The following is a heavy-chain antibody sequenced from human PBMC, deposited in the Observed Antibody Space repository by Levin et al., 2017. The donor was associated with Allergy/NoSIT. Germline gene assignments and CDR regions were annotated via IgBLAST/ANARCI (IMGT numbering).Heavy chain of an antibody. CDR2: ISGTGRTT. CDR3: AKDRGYDSSGFDY. V-gene: IGHV3-23*01. D-gene: IGHD3-22*01. J-gene: IGHJ4*02. CDR1: GFTFASYT. Sequence: QAGGSLRLSCAASGFTFASYTMGWVRQAPGKGLEWVSGISGTGRTTYYADAVKGRFSVSRDNSKNTLYLDINSLTVDDTAVFYCAKDRGYDSSGFDYWGQGILVTVSS.